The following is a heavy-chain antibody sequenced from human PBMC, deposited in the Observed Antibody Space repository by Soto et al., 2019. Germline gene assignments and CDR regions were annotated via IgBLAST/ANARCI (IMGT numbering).Heavy chain of an antibody. V-gene: IGHV4-31*03. CDR2: IYDSGST. D-gene: IGHD4-17*01. J-gene: IGHJ3*02. Sequence: QVQLQESGPGLVKPSQTLTLTCTVSGGSISSGGYYWSWIRQHPGKSREWIGYIYDSGSTYYNPSLKSRVTISVDTSKNQFSLMLSSVTAADTAVYYCAREDGYGDYGDLVALDIWGQGTMVTVSS. CDR1: GGSISSGGYY. CDR3: AREDGYGDYGDLVALDI.